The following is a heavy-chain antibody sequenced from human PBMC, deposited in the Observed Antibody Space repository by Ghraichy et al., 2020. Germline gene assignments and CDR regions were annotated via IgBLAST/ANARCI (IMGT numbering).Heavy chain of an antibody. Sequence: TLSLTCAVSGGSISSGGYSWSWIRQPPGKGLEWIGYIYHSGSTYYNPSLKSRVTISVDRSKNQFSLKLSSVTAADTAVYYCARATPMVRESAFDYWGQGTLVTVSS. J-gene: IGHJ4*02. CDR1: GGSISSGGYS. CDR3: ARATPMVRESAFDY. V-gene: IGHV4-30-2*01. D-gene: IGHD3-10*01. CDR2: IYHSGST.